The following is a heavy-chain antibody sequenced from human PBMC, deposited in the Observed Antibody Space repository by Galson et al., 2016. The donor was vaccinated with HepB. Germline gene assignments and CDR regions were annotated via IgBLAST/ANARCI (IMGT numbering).Heavy chain of an antibody. D-gene: IGHD1-7*01. Sequence: SVKVSCKASGDTLSDHYLHWVRQAPGQGLEWVGVINPSDGTTNCAERFQGGVTMTRDTSTTSFYMELSSLRYEDTAEYFCAREIGGTSYFEYWGQGTLVTVSS. CDR1: GDTLSDHY. CDR2: INPSDGTT. CDR3: AREIGGTSYFEY. J-gene: IGHJ4*02. V-gene: IGHV1-46*01.